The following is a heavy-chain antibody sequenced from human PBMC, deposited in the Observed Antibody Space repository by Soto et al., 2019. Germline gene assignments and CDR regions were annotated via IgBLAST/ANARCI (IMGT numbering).Heavy chain of an antibody. V-gene: IGHV1-58*01. Sequence: SVKVSCKASGFTFTSSAVQWVRQARGQRLEWIGWIVVGSGNTNYAQKFQERVTITRDMSTSTAYMELSSLRSEDTAVYYCAAGGWFGELVAYYYYGMDLWGQGTTVTVSS. CDR1: GFTFTSSA. CDR3: AAGGWFGELVAYYYYGMDL. CDR2: IVVGSGNT. J-gene: IGHJ6*02. D-gene: IGHD3-10*01.